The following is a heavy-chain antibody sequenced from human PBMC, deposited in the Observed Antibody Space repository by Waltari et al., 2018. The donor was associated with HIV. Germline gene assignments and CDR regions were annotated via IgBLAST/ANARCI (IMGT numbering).Heavy chain of an antibody. CDR3: ARHSLTYYYDSSGYSVAFDY. Sequence: QLQLQESGPGLVKPSETLSLTCTVSGGSISSSSYYWGWIRQPPVKGLEWIGSIYSSGGTYDTPSLKSRVTISVDTSKNQFSLKLSSVTAADTAVYYCARHSLTYYYDSSGYSVAFDYWGQGTLVTVSS. D-gene: IGHD3-22*01. V-gene: IGHV4-39*01. CDR2: IYSSGGT. CDR1: GGSISSSSYY. J-gene: IGHJ4*02.